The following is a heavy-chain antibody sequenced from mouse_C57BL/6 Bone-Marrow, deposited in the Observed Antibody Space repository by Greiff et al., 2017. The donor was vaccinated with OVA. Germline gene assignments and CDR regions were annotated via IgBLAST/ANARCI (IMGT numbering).Heavy chain of an antibody. J-gene: IGHJ3*01. D-gene: IGHD2-5*01. CDR2: IHPNSGST. Sequence: QVQLQQPGAELVKPGASVKLSCKASGYTFTSYWMHWVKQRPGQGLEWIGMIHPNSGSTNYNEKFKSKATLTVDKSSSTAYMQLSSLTSEDSAVYYCARSRYSNFRTWFAYWGQGTPVTVSA. CDR1: GYTFTSYW. V-gene: IGHV1-64*01. CDR3: ARSRYSNFRTWFAY.